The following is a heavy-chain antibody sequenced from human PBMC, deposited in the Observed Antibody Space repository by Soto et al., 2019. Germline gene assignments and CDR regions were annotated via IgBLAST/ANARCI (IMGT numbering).Heavy chain of an antibody. D-gene: IGHD6-19*01. Sequence: PGGSLRLSCAASGFTFSGHAMSWVRQAPGKGLEWVSSISNTGITTKYADSVKGRFTISRDNSKNTLYLQMNSLRGKDTAVYYCAKDLSDSGWFEGFDYWGQGTLVTVSS. CDR1: GFTFSGHA. J-gene: IGHJ4*02. CDR3: AKDLSDSGWFEGFDY. V-gene: IGHV3-23*01. CDR2: ISNTGITT.